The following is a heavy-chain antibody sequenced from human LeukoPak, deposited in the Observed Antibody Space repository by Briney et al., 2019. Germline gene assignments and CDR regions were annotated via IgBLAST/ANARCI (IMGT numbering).Heavy chain of an antibody. V-gene: IGHV1-46*01. D-gene: IGHD3-22*01. Sequence: ASVKVSCKASGYTFTNYFIHWVRQAPEQGLEWMGVINPSGDSTSYAQKFQGRVTITRDMSTSTVYMELSSLRSEDTAVYYCAKAVVPVISQHYFDYWGQGTLVTVSS. CDR2: INPSGDST. J-gene: IGHJ4*02. CDR3: AKAVVPVISQHYFDY. CDR1: GYTFTNYF.